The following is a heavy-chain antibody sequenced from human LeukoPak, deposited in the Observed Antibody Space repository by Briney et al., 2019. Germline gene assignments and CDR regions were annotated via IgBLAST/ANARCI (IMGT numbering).Heavy chain of an antibody. J-gene: IGHJ4*02. CDR1: GGSFSGYY. V-gene: IGHV4-34*01. CDR2: INHSGST. D-gene: IGHD3-10*01. CDR3: ARVYTASGIDF. Sequence: SETLSLTCAVYGGSFSGYYWSWIRQPPGKGLEWIGEINHSGSTNYNPSLKSRVTISVDTSKNQFSLKLSSVTAADTAVYYCARVYTASGIDFWGQGTLVTVSS.